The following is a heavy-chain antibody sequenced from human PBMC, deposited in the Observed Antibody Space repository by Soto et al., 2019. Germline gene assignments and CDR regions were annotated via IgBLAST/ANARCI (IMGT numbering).Heavy chain of an antibody. V-gene: IGHV3-23*01. CDR3: AKVRYHRITIFGVVTSHDAFDI. J-gene: IGHJ3*02. CDR1: GFTFSSYA. Sequence: EVQLLESGGGLVQPGGSLRLSCAASGFTFSSYAMSWVRQAPGKGLEWVSAISGSGGSTYYADYVKGRFTISRDNSKNTLYLQMNSLRAEDTAVYYCAKVRYHRITIFGVVTSHDAFDIWGQGTMVTVSS. D-gene: IGHD3-3*01. CDR2: ISGSGGST.